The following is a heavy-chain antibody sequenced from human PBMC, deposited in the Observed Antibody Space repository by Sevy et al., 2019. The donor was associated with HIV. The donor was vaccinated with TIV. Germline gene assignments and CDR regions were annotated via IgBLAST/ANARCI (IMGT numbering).Heavy chain of an antibody. CDR1: GFTFSSYA. Sequence: GGSLRLSCAASGFTFSSYAMSWVRQAPGKGLDWISAVSGNGGHTYYADSVKRRFTISRDNSKNTLFLQMNSLRAEDTAVYYCANEIQRGGAFDNWGQGTMVTVSS. D-gene: IGHD5-18*01. V-gene: IGHV3-23*01. J-gene: IGHJ3*02. CDR2: VSGNGGHT. CDR3: ANEIQRGGAFDN.